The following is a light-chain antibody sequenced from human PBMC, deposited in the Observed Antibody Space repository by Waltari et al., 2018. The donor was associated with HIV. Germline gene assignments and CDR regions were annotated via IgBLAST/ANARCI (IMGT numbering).Light chain of an antibody. J-gene: IGLJ1*01. CDR1: SSDVGSYNL. Sequence: QSALTQPASVSGSPGQSITISCTGTSSDVGSYNLVSWYQQHPGTAPKLMIYEGSKRPSGVSNRFSGSKSGNTASLTISGLQAEDEADYYCCSYAGSSLYVFGTGTKVTVL. CDR3: CSYAGSSLYV. CDR2: EGS. V-gene: IGLV2-23*01.